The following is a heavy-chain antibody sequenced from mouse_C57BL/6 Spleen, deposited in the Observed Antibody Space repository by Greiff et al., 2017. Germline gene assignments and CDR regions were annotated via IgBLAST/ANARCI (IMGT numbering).Heavy chain of an antibody. J-gene: IGHJ3*01. CDR1: GYTFTSYW. CDR2: IYPSDSET. CDR3: ARRAGTDWFAY. D-gene: IGHD3-3*01. V-gene: IGHV1-61*01. Sequence: VQLQQPGAELVRPGSSVKLSCKASGYTFTSYWMDWVKQRPGQGLEWIGNIYPSDSETHYNQKFKDKATLTVDKSSSTAYMQLSSLTSEDSAVYYCARRAGTDWFAYWGQGTLVTVSA.